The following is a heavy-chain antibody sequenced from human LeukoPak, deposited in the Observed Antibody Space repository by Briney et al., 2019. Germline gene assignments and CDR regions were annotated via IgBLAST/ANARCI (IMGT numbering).Heavy chain of an antibody. D-gene: IGHD3-22*01. V-gene: IGHV1-2*02. J-gene: IGHJ3*02. CDR2: INPNSGGT. CDR3: ATTKWFPDAFDI. Sequence: ASVKVSCKASGYTFTGYYMRWVRQAPGQGLEWMGWINPNSGGTNYAQKFQGRVTMTRDTSISTAYMELSRLRSDDTAVYYCATTKWFPDAFDIWGQGTMVTVSS. CDR1: GYTFTGYY.